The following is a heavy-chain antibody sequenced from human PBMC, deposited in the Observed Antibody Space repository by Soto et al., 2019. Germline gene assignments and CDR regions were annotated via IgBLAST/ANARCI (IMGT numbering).Heavy chain of an antibody. CDR1: GYTFTNYD. CDR2: MSPNSGNT. V-gene: IGHV1-8*01. D-gene: IGHD1-1*01. CDR3: ARNLPNTGYFEP. Sequence: ASVKVSCKASGYTFTNYDINWVRQAAGQGLEWMGWMSPNSGNTGYAQKFQGRITMTRSTSIATAYMELSGLTSEDSAVYYCARNLPNTGYFEPWGRGTQVTVSS. J-gene: IGHJ4*02.